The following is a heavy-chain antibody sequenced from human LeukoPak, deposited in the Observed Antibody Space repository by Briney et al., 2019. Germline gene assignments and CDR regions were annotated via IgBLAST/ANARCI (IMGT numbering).Heavy chain of an antibody. D-gene: IGHD5-18*01. CDR1: GFTFSSYG. CDR2: IWSDGSNK. CDR3: ARDHSYGLYLDY. V-gene: IGHV3-33*01. J-gene: IGHJ4*02. Sequence: GRSLRLSCAASGFTFSSYGMHWVRQAPGKGLEWVALIWSDGSNKYYVDSVKGRFTISRDNSKNTLYLQMNSLRAEDMAVYYCARDHSYGLYLDYWGQGTLVTVSS.